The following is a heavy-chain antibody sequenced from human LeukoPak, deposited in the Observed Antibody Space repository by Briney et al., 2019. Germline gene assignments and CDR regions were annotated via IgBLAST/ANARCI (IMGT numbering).Heavy chain of an antibody. J-gene: IGHJ6*02. V-gene: IGHV3-21*01. CDR1: GFTFSSYS. CDR2: ISSSSSYI. Sequence: TGGSLRLSCAASGFTFSSYSMTWVRQAPGKGLEWVSSISSSSSYIYYADSVKGRFTISRDNAKNSLYLQMNSLRAEDTAVYYCAKDYGDYRYYYYGMDVWGQGTTVTVSS. CDR3: AKDYGDYRYYYYGMDV. D-gene: IGHD4-17*01.